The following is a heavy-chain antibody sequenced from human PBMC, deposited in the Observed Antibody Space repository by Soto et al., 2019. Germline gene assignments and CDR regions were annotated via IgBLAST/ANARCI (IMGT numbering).Heavy chain of an antibody. CDR2: VNPSGGHT. J-gene: IGHJ4*02. CDR1: GDTFTDYY. V-gene: IGHV1-46*01. CDR3: ARGGHVVVVTAAFDY. Sequence: QVQLMHSGAEVKKPGASVKVSCKASGDTFTDYYIHWVRQAPGQGLEWMGTVNPSGGHTTYAQNFLGRVTMTRDTSTSTLYMELTSLRSEDTAVYYCARGGHVVVVTAAFDYWGQGTLVTVSS. D-gene: IGHD2-21*02.